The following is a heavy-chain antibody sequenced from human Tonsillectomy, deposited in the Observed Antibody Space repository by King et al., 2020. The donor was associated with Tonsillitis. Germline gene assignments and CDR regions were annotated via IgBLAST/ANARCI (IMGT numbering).Heavy chain of an antibody. J-gene: IGHJ4*02. Sequence: QLQESGPGLVKPSETLSLTCTVSGGSVSSGSYYWSWIRQPPGKGLEWIGYIYYSGSTNYNPSLKSRVTISVDTSKNQFSLKLSSVTAADTAVYYCARVCWGWLGLYYFDYWGQGTLVTVSS. D-gene: IGHD3-16*01. CDR2: IYYSGST. CDR3: ARVCWGWLGLYYFDY. CDR1: GGSVSSGSYY. V-gene: IGHV4-61*01.